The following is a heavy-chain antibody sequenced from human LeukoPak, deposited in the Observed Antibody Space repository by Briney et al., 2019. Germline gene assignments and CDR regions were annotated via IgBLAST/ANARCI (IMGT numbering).Heavy chain of an antibody. CDR3: ARVPATVTTSH. J-gene: IGHJ4*02. CDR1: GFTFSSYD. CDR2: IYSGGST. V-gene: IGHV3-66*01. Sequence: GGSLRLSCAASGFTFSSYDMTWVRQAPGRGLEWVSVIYSGGSTNYADSVKGRFTISRDNSKNTLYLQMNSLRAEDTAVYYCARVPATVTTSHWGQGTLVTVSS. D-gene: IGHD4-17*01.